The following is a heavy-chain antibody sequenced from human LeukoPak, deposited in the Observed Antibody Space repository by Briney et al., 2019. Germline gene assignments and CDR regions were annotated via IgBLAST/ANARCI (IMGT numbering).Heavy chain of an antibody. V-gene: IGHV3-23*01. J-gene: IGHJ4*02. CDR3: TKDRRQWVVLYFDS. D-gene: IGHD6-19*01. CDR1: GFTFSTYV. Sequence: GGSLRLSCAASGFTFSTYVMSWVRHTPGKGLEWVSGISSGGNTQYTDSVKGRFTVPRANSKKTLHLQMDSLKSEDTAIYYCTKDRRQWVVLYFDSWGPGTVVTVSS. CDR2: ISSGGNT.